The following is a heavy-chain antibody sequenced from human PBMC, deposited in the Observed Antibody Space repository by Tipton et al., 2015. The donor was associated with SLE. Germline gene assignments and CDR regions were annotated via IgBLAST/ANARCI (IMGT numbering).Heavy chain of an antibody. D-gene: IGHD1-26*01. CDR3: ARDLKQALPDYYGMDV. CDR1: GFTFDDYA. Sequence: SLRLSCAASGFTFDDYAMHWVRQAPGKGLEWVSGISWNSGNIDYADSVKGRFTISRDNAKNSLHLQMNSLRAEDTALYYCARDLKQALPDYYGMDVWGQGTTVTVSS. V-gene: IGHV3-9*01. CDR2: ISWNSGNI. J-gene: IGHJ6*02.